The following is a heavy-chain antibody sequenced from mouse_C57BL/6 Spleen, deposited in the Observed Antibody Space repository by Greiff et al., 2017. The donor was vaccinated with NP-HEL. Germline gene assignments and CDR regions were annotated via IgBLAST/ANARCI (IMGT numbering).Heavy chain of an antibody. CDR2: INPNNGGT. CDR1: GYTFTDYN. D-gene: IGHD1-1*01. V-gene: IGHV1-22*01. J-gene: IGHJ3*01. CDR3: ARGRLDYGGWFAY. Sequence: EVQLQQSGPELVKPGASVKMSCKASGYTFTDYNMHWVKQSHGKSLEWIGYINPNNGGTSYNQKFKGKATLTVNKSSSTAYMELRSLTSEDSAVYYCARGRLDYGGWFAYWGQGTLVTVSA.